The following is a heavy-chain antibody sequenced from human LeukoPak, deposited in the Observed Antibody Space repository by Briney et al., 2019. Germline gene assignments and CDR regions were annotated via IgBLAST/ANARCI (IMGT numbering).Heavy chain of an antibody. CDR2: INHSGRT. V-gene: IGHV4-34*01. Sequence: PSETLSLTCAVYGGSFSGYYWSWIRQPPGKGLEWIGEINHSGRTNYNPSFKSRVTISVDTSKNQFSLRLSSVTAADTAVYYCARRPPFGSRVDPWGQGTLVTVSS. CDR1: GGSFSGYY. J-gene: IGHJ5*02. CDR3: ARRPPFGSRVDP. D-gene: IGHD2/OR15-2a*01.